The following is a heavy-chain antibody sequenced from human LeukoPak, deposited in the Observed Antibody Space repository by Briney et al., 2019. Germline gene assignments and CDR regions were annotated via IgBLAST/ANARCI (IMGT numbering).Heavy chain of an antibody. Sequence: PSETLSLTCAVYGGSFIGFHWNWIRQPPGKGLEWIGDINHSGSTNYNPSLTSRVTISVDPSKNQFSLNLSSVTAADTAVYYCARGHTDVFDYWGQGTLVTVSS. V-gene: IGHV4-34*01. CDR3: ARGHTDVFDY. J-gene: IGHJ4*02. CDR2: INHSGST. CDR1: GGSFIGFH. D-gene: IGHD2-8*02.